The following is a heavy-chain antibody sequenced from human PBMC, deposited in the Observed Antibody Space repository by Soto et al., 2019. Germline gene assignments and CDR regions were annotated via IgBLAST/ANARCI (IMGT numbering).Heavy chain of an antibody. CDR3: ARSITMIVVVPGL. Sequence: ASPNVSCKASGYTFTSYGISWVRQAPGQGLEWMGWISAYNGNTNYAQRLRGRVTMTTDTSTGTAYMERRSLRSDDTAVYYCARSITMIVVVPGLWGQVSLVTVS. V-gene: IGHV1-18*01. J-gene: IGHJ4*02. CDR1: GYTFTSYG. D-gene: IGHD3-22*01. CDR2: ISAYNGNT.